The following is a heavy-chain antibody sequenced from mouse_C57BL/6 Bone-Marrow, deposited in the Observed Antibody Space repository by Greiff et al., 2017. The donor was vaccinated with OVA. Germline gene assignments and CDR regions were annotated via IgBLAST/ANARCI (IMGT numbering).Heavy chain of an antibody. V-gene: IGHV5-9*04. Sequence: DVKLVESGGGLVKPGGSLKLSCAASGFTFSSYTMSWVRQTPEKRLEWVATISGGGGNTYYPDSVKGRFTISRDNAKNTLYLQMSSVRAEETAVYYCARRWWYYFDYWGQGTTLTVSS. CDR2: ISGGGGNT. J-gene: IGHJ2*01. CDR1: GFTFSSYT. CDR3: ARRWWYYFDY. D-gene: IGHD1-1*02.